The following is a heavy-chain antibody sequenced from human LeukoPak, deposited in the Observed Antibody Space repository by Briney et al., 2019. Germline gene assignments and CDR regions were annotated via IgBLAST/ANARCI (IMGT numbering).Heavy chain of an antibody. CDR1: GFTFSSYA. CDR2: IGGSGGST. J-gene: IGHJ6*03. D-gene: IGHD2-2*02. CDR3: AGGPELGAVVPAAISYYYYYMDV. V-gene: IGHV3-23*01. Sequence: GGSLRLSCAASGFTFSSYAMSWVRQAPGKGLEWVSAIGGSGGSTYYADSVKGRFTISRDNSKNTLYLQMNSLRAEDTAVYYCAGGPELGAVVPAAISYYYYYMDVWGKGTTVTVSS.